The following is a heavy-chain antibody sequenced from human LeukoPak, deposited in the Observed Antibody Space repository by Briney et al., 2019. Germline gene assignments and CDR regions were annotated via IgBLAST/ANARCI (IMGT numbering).Heavy chain of an antibody. CDR1: GFTVSSNY. V-gene: IGHV3-66*01. D-gene: IGHD3-3*01. CDR2: IYSGGRT. J-gene: IGHJ4*02. CDR3: ASKRTYDFWGGPIDY. Sequence: SGGSLRLSCAASGFTVSSNYMSWVRQPQGKGLEWVSIIYSGGRTYYADSVKGRFTISRDNSKNTLYLQMNSLRAEDTAVYYCASKRTYDFWGGPIDYWGQGTLVTVSS.